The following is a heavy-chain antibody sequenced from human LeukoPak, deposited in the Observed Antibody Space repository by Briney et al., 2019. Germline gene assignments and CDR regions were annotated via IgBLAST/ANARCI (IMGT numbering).Heavy chain of an antibody. CDR2: ISSSSYI. V-gene: IGHV3-21*04. CDR3: ARAGDSSSWYSLAY. CDR1: GFTFSSYS. J-gene: IGHJ4*02. D-gene: IGHD6-13*01. Sequence: GGSLRLSCAASGFTFSSYSMNWVRQAPGKGLEWVSSISSSSYIYYADSVKGRFTISRDNAKNSLYLQMNSLRAEDTAVYYCARAGDSSSWYSLAYWGQGTLVTVSS.